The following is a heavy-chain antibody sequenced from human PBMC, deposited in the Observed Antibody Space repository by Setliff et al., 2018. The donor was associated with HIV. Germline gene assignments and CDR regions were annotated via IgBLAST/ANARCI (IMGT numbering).Heavy chain of an antibody. CDR3: ARDGGYSSSWGDYYYYYMDV. D-gene: IGHD6-13*01. CDR1: GGTFSSYA. CDR2: IIPILGIA. J-gene: IGHJ6*03. V-gene: IGHV1-69*10. Sequence: GASVKVSCKASGGTFSSYAISWVRQAPGQGLEWMGGIIPILGIANYAQKFQGRVTITTDESTSTAYMELSSLRSEDTAVYYCARDGGYSSSWGDYYYYYMDVWGKGTTVTVS.